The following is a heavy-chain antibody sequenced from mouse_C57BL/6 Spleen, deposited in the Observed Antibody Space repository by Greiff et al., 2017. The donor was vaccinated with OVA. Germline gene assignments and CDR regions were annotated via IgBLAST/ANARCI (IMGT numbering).Heavy chain of an antibody. CDR2: IRNKANGYTT. CDR3: ARDGYYYFDY. CDR1: GFTFTDYY. D-gene: IGHD2-3*01. Sequence: EVQLVESGGGLVQPGGSLSLSCAASGFTFTDYYMSWVRQPPGKALEWLGFIRNKANGYTTEYSASVKGRFTISRDNSQSILYLQMNALRAEDSATYYCARDGYYYFDYWGQGTTLTVSS. V-gene: IGHV7-3*01. J-gene: IGHJ2*01.